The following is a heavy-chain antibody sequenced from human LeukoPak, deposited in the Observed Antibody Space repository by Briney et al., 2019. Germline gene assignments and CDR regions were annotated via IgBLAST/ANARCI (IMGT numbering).Heavy chain of an antibody. CDR1: GGTFSSYA. D-gene: IGHD1-26*01. J-gene: IGHJ3*02. Sequence: ASVKVSCKASGGTFSSYAISWVRQAPGQGLEWMGGIIPIFGTANYAQKFQGRVTITADESTSTAYMELSSLRSEDTAVYYCARDVGATTGAAFDIWGQGTMVTVSS. CDR3: ARDVGATTGAAFDI. V-gene: IGHV1-69*13. CDR2: IIPIFGTA.